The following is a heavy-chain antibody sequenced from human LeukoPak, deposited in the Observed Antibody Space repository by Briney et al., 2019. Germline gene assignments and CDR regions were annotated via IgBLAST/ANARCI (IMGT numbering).Heavy chain of an antibody. CDR2: LGREGSNK. CDR1: GLTFSNYG. V-gene: IGHV3-30*02. D-gene: IGHD2-2*01. Sequence: GGSLRLSCAASGLTFSNYGMHWVRPPPGKTLEWVTSLGREGSNKYYADSVRGRVTISRDNSKNTLHLQKNSLRPEDTAVYYCAKDWRCASPSCNGPSDPLYYNWSDPWSTEPWPPSPQ. J-gene: IGHJ5*02. CDR3: AKDWRCASPSCNGPSDPLYYNWSDP.